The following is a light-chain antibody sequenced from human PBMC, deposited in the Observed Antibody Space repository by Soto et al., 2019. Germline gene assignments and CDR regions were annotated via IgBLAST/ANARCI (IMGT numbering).Light chain of an antibody. CDR1: QSVSSN. CDR2: GAS. Sequence: EIVMTQSPATLSVSPGERATLSCRASQSVSSNLAWYQQKPGQAPRLLIYGASTRSTGIPDRFSGSGSVTEFTLTISSLQSEDFAVYYCQQYNNWPLTFGGGTKVEIK. J-gene: IGKJ4*01. CDR3: QQYNNWPLT. V-gene: IGKV3-15*01.